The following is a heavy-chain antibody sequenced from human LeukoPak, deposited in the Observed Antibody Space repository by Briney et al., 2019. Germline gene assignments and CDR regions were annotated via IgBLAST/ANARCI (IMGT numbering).Heavy chain of an antibody. V-gene: IGHV3-66*01. J-gene: IGHJ6*02. CDR3: ARKGTDYYYGMDV. D-gene: IGHD3-10*01. CDR1: GFTVSSNY. Sequence: GGSLRLSCAASGFTVSSNYMSWVRQAPGKGLEWVSVIYSGGSTYYAESVKGRFTLYRDNSKNKLYLQMNSLRAEDTAVYYCARKGTDYYYGMDVWGQGTTVTVSS. CDR2: IYSGGST.